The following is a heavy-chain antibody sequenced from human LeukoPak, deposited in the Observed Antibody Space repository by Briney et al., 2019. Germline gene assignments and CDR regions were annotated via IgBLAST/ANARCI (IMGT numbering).Heavy chain of an antibody. D-gene: IGHD1-26*01. CDR3: ARLHYTGSYYPDY. Sequence: PSETLSLTCTVSGGSISGSYWSWIRQPPRKGLEWIGYIYGSGSTNYNPSLKSRVTISVDTSKNLFSLKLSSVTAADTAVYYCARLHYTGSYYPDYWGQGILVTVSS. CDR2: IYGSGST. V-gene: IGHV4-59*08. CDR1: GGSISGSY. J-gene: IGHJ4*02.